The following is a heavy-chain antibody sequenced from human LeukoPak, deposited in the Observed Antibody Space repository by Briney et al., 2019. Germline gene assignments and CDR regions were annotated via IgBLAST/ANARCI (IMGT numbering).Heavy chain of an antibody. CDR3: ARDPPYLPCSSTSCYQAAFDY. J-gene: IGHJ4*02. V-gene: IGHV1-2*02. CDR1: GYTFTGYY. Sequence: GASVKVSCKASGYTFTGYYMHWVRQAPGQGLEWMGWINPNSGGTNYAQKFQGRVTMTRDTSISTAYMELSRLRSDDTAVYYCARDPPYLPCSSTSCYQAAFDYWGQGTLVTVSS. D-gene: IGHD2-2*01. CDR2: INPNSGGT.